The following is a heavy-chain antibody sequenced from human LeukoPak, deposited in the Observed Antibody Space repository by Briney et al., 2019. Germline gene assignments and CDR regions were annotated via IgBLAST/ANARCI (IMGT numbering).Heavy chain of an antibody. Sequence: SETLSLTCTVSGVSISTYYWSWIRQPPGKGLEWIGYIYYSGSTNYNPSLKSRVTISVDRSKNQFSLKLSSVTAADTAVYYCARVGYSYGFYYYYYYGMDVWGQGTTVTVSS. J-gene: IGHJ6*02. CDR3: ARVGYSYGFYYYYYYGMDV. CDR1: GVSISTYY. D-gene: IGHD5-18*01. CDR2: IYYSGST. V-gene: IGHV4-59*12.